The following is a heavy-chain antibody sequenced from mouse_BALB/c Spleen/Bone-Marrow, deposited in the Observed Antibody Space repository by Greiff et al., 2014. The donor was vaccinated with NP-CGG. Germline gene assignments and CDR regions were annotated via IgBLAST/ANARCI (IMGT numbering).Heavy chain of an antibody. V-gene: IGHV2-6-7*01. CDR2: IWGDGRT. CDR1: GFSLTDYG. CDR3: ARNYYDSSFYFDY. Sequence: VQLQESGPGLVAPSQSLSITCTVSGFSLTDYGVNWVRQPPGKGLEWLGMIWGDGRTDYNSALKSRLSISKDNSKSQVFLKMNSLQTDDTARYYCARNYYDSSFYFDYWGQDTTLTVSS. D-gene: IGHD1-1*01. J-gene: IGHJ2*01.